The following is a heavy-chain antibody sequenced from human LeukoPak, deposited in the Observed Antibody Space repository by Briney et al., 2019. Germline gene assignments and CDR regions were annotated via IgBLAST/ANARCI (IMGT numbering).Heavy chain of an antibody. V-gene: IGHV1-69*04. J-gene: IGHJ5*02. CDR1: GYTFTSYG. CDR2: IIPILGIA. D-gene: IGHD6-13*01. Sequence: SVKVSCKASGYTFTSYGISWVRQAPGQGLEWMGRIIPILGIANYAQKFQGRVTITADKSTSTAYMELSSLRSEDTAVYYCARFLRIAAAGTNWFDPWGQGTLVTVSS. CDR3: ARFLRIAAAGTNWFDP.